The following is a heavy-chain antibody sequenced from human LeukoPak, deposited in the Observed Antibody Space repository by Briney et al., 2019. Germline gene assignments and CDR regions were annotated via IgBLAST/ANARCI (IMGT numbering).Heavy chain of an antibody. CDR1: GFTFSSYA. V-gene: IGHV3-30*04. Sequence: PGGSLRLSCAASGFTFSSYALHWVRQGPGKGLEWVGIISYDGTNKNLADSMNGRFTISRDNSKNTLYLQMNSLRAEDTAIYYCARDYGSAVTKGYYLDSWGQGTLVTVSS. J-gene: IGHJ4*02. D-gene: IGHD3-10*01. CDR2: ISYDGTNK. CDR3: ARDYGSAVTKGYYLDS.